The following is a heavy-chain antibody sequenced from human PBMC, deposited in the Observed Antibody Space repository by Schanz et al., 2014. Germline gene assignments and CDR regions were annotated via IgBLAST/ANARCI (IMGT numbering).Heavy chain of an antibody. CDR1: GYTFTSYD. CDR2: MNSKTGNT. Sequence: QVQLVQSGAEVKKPGASVKVSCKASGYTFTSYDINWVRQATGQGLEWMRWMNSKTGNTGYAQRFQGRVAMTRNTSITTAYLELSSLRSGDTAVYYCTKGRTFGRWGQGTLVTGSS. D-gene: IGHD3-10*01. CDR3: TKGRTFGR. J-gene: IGHJ4*02. V-gene: IGHV1-8*01.